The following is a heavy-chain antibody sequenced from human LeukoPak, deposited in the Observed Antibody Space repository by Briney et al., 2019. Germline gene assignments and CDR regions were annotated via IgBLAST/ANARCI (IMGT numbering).Heavy chain of an antibody. V-gene: IGHV1-69*13. CDR2: IIPIFGTA. CDR3: ARDARRGLEWLFSFDY. J-gene: IGHJ4*02. Sequence: SVKVSCKASGGTFSSYAISWVRQAPGQGLEWMGGIIPIFGTANYAQKFQGRVTITADESTSTAYMELSSLRSEDTAVYYCARDARRGLEWLFSFDYWGQGTLVTVSS. CDR1: GGTFSSYA. D-gene: IGHD3-3*01.